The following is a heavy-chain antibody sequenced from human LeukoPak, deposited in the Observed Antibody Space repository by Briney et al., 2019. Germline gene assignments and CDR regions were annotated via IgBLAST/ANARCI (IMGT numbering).Heavy chain of an antibody. D-gene: IGHD2-21*02. CDR3: ARASVVVTATGFDY. J-gene: IGHJ4*02. Sequence: ASVKVSCKASGYTFTSYGISWVRQAPGQGLEWTGWISAYNGNTNYAQKLQGRVTMTTDTSTSTAYMELRSLRSDDTAVYYCARASVVVTATGFDYWGQGTLVTVSS. CDR1: GYTFTSYG. CDR2: ISAYNGNT. V-gene: IGHV1-18*01.